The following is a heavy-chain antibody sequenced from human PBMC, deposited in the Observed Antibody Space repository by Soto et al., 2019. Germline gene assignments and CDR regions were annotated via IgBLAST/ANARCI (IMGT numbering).Heavy chain of an antibody. CDR2: ISSDGNDK. V-gene: IGHV3-30-3*01. J-gene: IGHJ5*02. Sequence: QVQLVESGGGVVQPGRSLRLSCVASGFTLSSYVMWWVRQAPGKGLEWVAAISSDGNDKYYTDSVKGRFTISRDNSKDTLYLQMNSLRVEDTAVYYCVREVGSSGSCRWFDPWGQGTLVTVSS. D-gene: IGHD6-19*01. CDR1: GFTLSSYV. CDR3: VREVGSSGSCRWFDP.